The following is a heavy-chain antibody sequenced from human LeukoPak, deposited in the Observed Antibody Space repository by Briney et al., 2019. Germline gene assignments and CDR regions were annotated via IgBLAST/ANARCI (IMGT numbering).Heavy chain of an antibody. J-gene: IGHJ4*02. CDR1: GYTFTSYG. CDR3: ARVVPSYYYDSSGYYYADY. Sequence: PRASVKVSCKASGYTFTSYGISWVRQAPGQGLEWMGWISAYNGNTNYAQKLQGRVTMTTDTSTSTAYMELRSLRSDDTAVYYCARVVPSYYYDSSGYYYADYWGQGTLVTVSS. V-gene: IGHV1-18*01. CDR2: ISAYNGNT. D-gene: IGHD3-22*01.